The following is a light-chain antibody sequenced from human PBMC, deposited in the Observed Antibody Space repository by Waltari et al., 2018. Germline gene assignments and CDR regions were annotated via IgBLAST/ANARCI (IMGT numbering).Light chain of an antibody. V-gene: IGKV1-12*01. CDR2: SAS. Sequence: DIQMTQSPSSVSASAGERVTITCRASQDISSWLAWYQQKPGKAPKLLIYSASALQSGDPSRFSSSGSGTEFTLIINSRQPEDFATYYCQQGNSFPPTFGQGTKVEIK. CDR1: QDISSW. CDR3: QQGNSFPPT. J-gene: IGKJ1*01.